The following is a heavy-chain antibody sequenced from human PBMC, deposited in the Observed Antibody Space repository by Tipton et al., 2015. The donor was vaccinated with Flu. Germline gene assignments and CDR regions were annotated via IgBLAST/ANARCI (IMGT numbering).Heavy chain of an antibody. Sequence: LRLSCNVSGGSLSGYYWSWIRQPAGRGLEWIGRIYTSGNTNYSPSLKSRVTMSVDTSKNQFSLKLSSMTAADTAVYYCARDYLLGDLSFFDNWGQGTLVTVSS. CDR2: IYTSGNT. D-gene: IGHD3-16*02. CDR3: ARDYLLGDLSFFDN. V-gene: IGHV4-4*07. J-gene: IGHJ4*02. CDR1: GGSLSGYY.